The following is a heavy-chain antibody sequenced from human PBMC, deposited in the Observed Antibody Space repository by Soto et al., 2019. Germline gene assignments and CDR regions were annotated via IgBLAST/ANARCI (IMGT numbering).Heavy chain of an antibody. J-gene: IGHJ4*02. Sequence: SQTLSLTRAVSGVTISTYYRRWIRQPAGKGLEWIGYNYHSGNTNYSPSLKSRVIISVDTSKNHFSLRLTSVTAADTAVYYCVFPATADFDYWGQGTPVTVSS. V-gene: IGHV4-59*12. CDR1: GVTISTYY. D-gene: IGHD6-13*01. CDR3: VFPATADFDY. CDR2: NYHSGNT.